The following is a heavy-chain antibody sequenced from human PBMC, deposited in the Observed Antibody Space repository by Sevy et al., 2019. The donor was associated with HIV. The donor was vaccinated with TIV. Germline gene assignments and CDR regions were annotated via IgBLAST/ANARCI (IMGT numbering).Heavy chain of an antibody. CDR1: GFTFSGYA. CDR3: AKTINSGGGVVPAANYYYYGLDV. D-gene: IGHD2-2*01. J-gene: IGHJ6*02. Sequence: GGSLRLSCAASGFTFSGYAMNWVRQAPGKGLEWVSAINGKGRSTHNADSVEGRFTISRDNSKNTLYLQMNSLRAEDTAVYYCAKTINSGGGVVPAANYYYYGLDVWGQWTTVTVSS. CDR2: INGKGRST. V-gene: IGHV3-23*01.